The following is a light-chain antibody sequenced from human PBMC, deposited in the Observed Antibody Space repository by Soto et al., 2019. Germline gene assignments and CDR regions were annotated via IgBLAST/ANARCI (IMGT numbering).Light chain of an antibody. Sequence: DIQMTQSPSTLSASVGDRVTITCRASQSITGWLAWFQQKPGKAPKLLISKASRLESGVPSRFSGSGSGTEFTLSISGLQPDDFAVYYCQQYDNWPPITFGQGTRLEIK. CDR1: QSITGW. V-gene: IGKV1-5*03. J-gene: IGKJ5*01. CDR2: KAS. CDR3: QQYDNWPPIT.